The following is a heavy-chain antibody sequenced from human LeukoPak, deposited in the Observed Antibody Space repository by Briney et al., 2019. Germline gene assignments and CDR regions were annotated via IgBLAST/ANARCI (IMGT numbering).Heavy chain of an antibody. J-gene: IGHJ6*02. V-gene: IGHV1-2*02. CDR2: INPNSGGT. D-gene: IGHD3-3*01. CDR1: GYTFTGYY. CDR3: ARDAHDFWSGYRGMDV. Sequence: GASVKVSCKASGYTFTGYYMHWVRQASGQGLEWMGWINPNSGGTNYAQKFQGRVTMTRDTSISTAYMELSRLRSDDTAVYYCARDAHDFWSGYRGMDVWGQGTTVTVSS.